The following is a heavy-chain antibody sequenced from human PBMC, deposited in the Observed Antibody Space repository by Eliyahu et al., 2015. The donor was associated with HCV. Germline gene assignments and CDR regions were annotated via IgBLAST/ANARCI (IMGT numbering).Heavy chain of an antibody. J-gene: IGHJ6*02. Sequence: QVQLVQSGAEVKKPGASVKVSCKASGYRFSDYXIHWVRQAPGQGLEWMGWTNPTSGGTNYAQKFQGRVTMTRDTSISTVYMELSRLRSDDTAVYYCARDLSEHQMIVYYYSMDVWGQGTTVTVSS. CDR2: TNPTSGGT. D-gene: IGHD1-14*01. V-gene: IGHV1-2*02. CDR1: GYRFSDYX. CDR3: ARDLSEHQMIVYYYSMDV.